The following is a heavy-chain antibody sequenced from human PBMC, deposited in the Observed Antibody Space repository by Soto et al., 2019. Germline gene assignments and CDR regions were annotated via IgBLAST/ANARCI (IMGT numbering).Heavy chain of an antibody. Sequence: QVQLQQWGAGLLKPSETLSLTCAVYGGSFTDYYWTWIRQPPGKGLEWIGEINHSGSTNYNPSLKNRVTISPDTSKNQFSLKVNSVTASDTAVYLCARVRARLLSHAFDFWGQGTLVTVSS. J-gene: IGHJ3*01. CDR2: INHSGST. V-gene: IGHV4-34*01. D-gene: IGHD3-16*02. CDR1: GGSFTDYY. CDR3: ARVRARLLSHAFDF.